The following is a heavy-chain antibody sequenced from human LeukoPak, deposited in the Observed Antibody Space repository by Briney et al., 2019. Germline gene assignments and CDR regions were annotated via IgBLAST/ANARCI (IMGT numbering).Heavy chain of an antibody. CDR1: GFNFSIYS. Sequence: GGSLRLSCTASGFNFSIYSMSWVRQAPGKGLEWVSAISCRGGNTYYADSVKGRFTISMDNSKNTLFFQMNTVRAEDTAFYYCAKGLRPYFTSDASDLWGQGTLVTVSS. J-gene: IGHJ3*01. D-gene: IGHD3-10*01. CDR2: ISCRGGNT. CDR3: AKGLRPYFTSDASDL. V-gene: IGHV3-23*01.